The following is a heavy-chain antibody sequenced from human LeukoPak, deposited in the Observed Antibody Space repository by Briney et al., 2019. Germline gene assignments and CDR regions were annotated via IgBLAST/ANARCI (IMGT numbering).Heavy chain of an antibody. J-gene: IGHJ5*02. D-gene: IGHD3/OR15-3a*01. V-gene: IGHV4-34*01. CDR2: INHSGST. CDR3: ANGLDPITHWFDP. Sequence: PSETLSLTCTVSGDSISSYYWSWIRQPPGKGLEWIGEINHSGSTNYNPSLKSRVTISVDTSKNQFSLKLSSVTAADTAVYYCANGLDPITHWFDPWGQGTLVTVSS. CDR1: GDSISSYY.